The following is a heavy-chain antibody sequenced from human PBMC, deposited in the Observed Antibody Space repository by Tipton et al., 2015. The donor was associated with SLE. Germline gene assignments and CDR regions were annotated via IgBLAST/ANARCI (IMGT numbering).Heavy chain of an antibody. CDR1: GFTFSSYS. CDR3: AKVKYGFWSGYRAGAFDI. CDR2: ISYDGSNK. J-gene: IGHJ3*02. V-gene: IGHV3-30*18. Sequence: SLRLSCAASGFTFSSYSMNWVRQAPGKGLEWVAVISYDGSNKYYGDSVKGRFTISRDNSKNTLYLQMNSLRAEDKAVYYCAKVKYGFWSGYRAGAFDIWGQGTLVTVSS. D-gene: IGHD3-3*01.